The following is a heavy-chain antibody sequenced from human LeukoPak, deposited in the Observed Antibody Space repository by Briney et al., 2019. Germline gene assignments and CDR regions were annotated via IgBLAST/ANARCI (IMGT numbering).Heavy chain of an antibody. J-gene: IGHJ4*02. V-gene: IGHV3-23*01. Sequence: GGSLRLSCAASGFTFNNYVMSWVRQPPGKGLEWVSAISGRGDSTYYADSVKGRFTISRDTSKNTLSLQMNSLRAEDTAVYYCAKGIYSSGWDYLDCWGQGTLVTVSS. CDR2: ISGRGDST. CDR1: GFTFNNYV. D-gene: IGHD6-19*01. CDR3: AKGIYSSGWDYLDC.